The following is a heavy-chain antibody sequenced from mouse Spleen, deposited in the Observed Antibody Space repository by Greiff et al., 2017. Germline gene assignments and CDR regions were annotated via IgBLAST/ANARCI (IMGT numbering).Heavy chain of an antibody. CDR3: ARRDYDGYAMDY. V-gene: IGHV1-82*01. J-gene: IGHJ4*01. Sequence: QVQLPQSGPELVKPGASVKISCKASGYAFSSSWLNWVKQRPGKGLEWIGRIYPGDGDTNYNGKFKGKATLTADKSSSTAYMQLSSLTSEDSAVYFCARRDYDGYAMDYWGQGTSVTVSS. CDR2: IYPGDGDT. CDR1: GYAFSSSW. D-gene: IGHD2-4*01.